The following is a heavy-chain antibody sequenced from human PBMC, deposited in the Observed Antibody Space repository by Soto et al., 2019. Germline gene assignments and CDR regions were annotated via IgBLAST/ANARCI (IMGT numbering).Heavy chain of an antibody. CDR1: GGTFRSYA. J-gene: IGHJ3*02. CDR3: ARPTQAYDDSHAYDI. Sequence: QVQLVQSGAEVKKHGSSVKVSCEASGGTFRSYAITWVRQAPGQGLEWMGGIIPIFVSAKANYAPKFQGRVRFTADESTSTAYMDLSSLRSEDTDVYYCARPTQAYDDSHAYDIGGQGTKVTVSS. D-gene: IGHD3-16*01. CDR2: IIPIFVSAKA. V-gene: IGHV1-69*01.